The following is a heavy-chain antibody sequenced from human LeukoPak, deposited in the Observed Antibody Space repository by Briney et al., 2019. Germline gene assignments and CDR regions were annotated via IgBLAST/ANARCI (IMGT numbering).Heavy chain of an antibody. D-gene: IGHD4-17*01. CDR3: ARAGDYGSHCFDY. CDR1: GGSISSSSYY. J-gene: IGHJ4*02. CDR2: IYYSGST. Sequence: SETLSLTCTVSGGSISSSSYYWGWIRQPPGKGLEWIGSIYYSGSTYYNPSLKSRVTISVDTSKNQFSLKLSSVTAADTAVYYCARAGDYGSHCFDYWGQGTLVTVSS. V-gene: IGHV4-39*07.